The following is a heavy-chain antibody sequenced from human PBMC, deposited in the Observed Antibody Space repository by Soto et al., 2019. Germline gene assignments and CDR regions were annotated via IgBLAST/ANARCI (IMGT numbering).Heavy chain of an antibody. CDR2: ISGSGGST. Sequence: EVQLLESGGGLVQPGGSLRLSCAASGFTFSSYAMSWVRQAPGKGLEWVSAISGSGGSTYYADTVKGRYTISRDNSKNTLYLEMNSLRADDPAVYYCAKGAFIVVVVAATNWFDPWGQGTLVTVSS. CDR1: GFTFSSYA. V-gene: IGHV3-23*01. D-gene: IGHD2-15*01. CDR3: AKGAFIVVVVAATNWFDP. J-gene: IGHJ5*02.